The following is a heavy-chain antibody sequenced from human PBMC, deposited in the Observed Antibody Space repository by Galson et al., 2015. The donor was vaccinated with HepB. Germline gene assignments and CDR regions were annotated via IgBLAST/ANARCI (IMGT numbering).Heavy chain of an antibody. V-gene: IGHV4-39*01. CDR2: IYYSGST. J-gene: IGHJ5*02. Sequence: ETLSLTCTVSGGSISSSSYYWGWIRQPPGKGLEWIGSIYYSGSTYYNPSLKSRVTISVDTSKNQFSLKLSSVTAADTAVYYCARRGYCTNGVCYLYDWFDPWGQGTLVTVSS. CDR1: GGSISSSSYY. CDR3: ARRGYCTNGVCYLYDWFDP. D-gene: IGHD2-8*01.